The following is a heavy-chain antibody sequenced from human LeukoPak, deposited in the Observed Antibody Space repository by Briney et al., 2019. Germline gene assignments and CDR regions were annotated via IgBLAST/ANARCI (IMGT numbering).Heavy chain of an antibody. D-gene: IGHD6-19*01. J-gene: IGHJ4*02. CDR1: GFIFSNYE. V-gene: IGHV3-48*03. Sequence: GGSLRLSCAASGFIFSNYEMNWVRQTPGKGLEWVSVIYSDGGTSFAGNTYYADSVEGRFTISRDNSKNTLYLQMNSLRAEDTAVYYCARDGSTGWHYFEYWGQGALVTVSS. CDR3: ARDGSTGWHYFEY. CDR2: IYSDGGT.